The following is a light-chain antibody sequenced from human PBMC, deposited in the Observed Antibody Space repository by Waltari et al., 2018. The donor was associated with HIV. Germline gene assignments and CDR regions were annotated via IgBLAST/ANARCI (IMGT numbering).Light chain of an antibody. V-gene: IGKV1-5*03. Sequence: DIQMTQSPSTLSASVGDRVTITCRASQSIGMWLAWYQQKPGTAPNLLISEASSLGSGVPSRFSGSGSGTEFTLTISSLQPYDFATYYCQQYNDYWTFGQGTKVEVK. J-gene: IGKJ1*01. CDR2: EAS. CDR1: QSIGMW. CDR3: QQYNDYWT.